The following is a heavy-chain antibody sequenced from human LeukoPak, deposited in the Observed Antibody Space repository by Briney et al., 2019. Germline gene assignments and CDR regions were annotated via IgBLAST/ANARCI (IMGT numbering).Heavy chain of an antibody. Sequence: ASVSVSRTASLYTSTSYGISSVRQAPGQGLEWMGWISAYNGNTNYAQTLQGRVTMTTDTSTSTAYMDLRSLRSDDTAVYYCAIYYSGSQGGYYYYMDVWGKGTTGTVSS. V-gene: IGHV1-18*01. CDR3: AIYYSGSQGGYYYYMDV. CDR2: ISAYNGNT. J-gene: IGHJ6*03. CDR1: LYTSTSYG. D-gene: IGHD1-26*01.